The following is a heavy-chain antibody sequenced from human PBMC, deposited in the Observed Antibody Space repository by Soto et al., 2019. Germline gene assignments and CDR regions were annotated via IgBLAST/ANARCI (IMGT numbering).Heavy chain of an antibody. CDR3: ANGPPYCSGGSCYSGY. D-gene: IGHD2-15*01. Sequence: ASVKVSCKASGYTFTSYYTHWVRQAPGQGLEWMGIINPSGGSTSYAQKFQGRVTMTRDTSTSTVYMELSSLRSEDTAVYYCANGPPYCSGGSCYSGYWGQGTLVTVSS. CDR1: GYTFTSYY. V-gene: IGHV1-46*03. CDR2: INPSGGST. J-gene: IGHJ4*02.